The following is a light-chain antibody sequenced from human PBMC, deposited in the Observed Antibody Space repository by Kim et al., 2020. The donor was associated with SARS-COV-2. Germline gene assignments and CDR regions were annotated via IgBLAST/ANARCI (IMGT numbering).Light chain of an antibody. Sequence: QLVLTQSPSASASLGASVKLTCTLSSGHSSYAIAWHQQQPEKGPRYLMKLNSDGSHSKGDGIPDRFSGSSSGAERYLTISSLQSEDEADYYCQTWGTGTRNWVFGGGTQLTVL. CDR2: LNSDGSH. CDR1: SGHSSYA. J-gene: IGLJ3*02. V-gene: IGLV4-69*01. CDR3: QTWGTGTRNWV.